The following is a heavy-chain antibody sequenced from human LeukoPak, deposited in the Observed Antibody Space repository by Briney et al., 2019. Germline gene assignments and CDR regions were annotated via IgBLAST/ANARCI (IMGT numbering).Heavy chain of an antibody. J-gene: IGHJ4*02. CDR3: AGQDAMVRGVGVDY. D-gene: IGHD3-10*01. Sequence: SETLSLTCTVSGDSISSNFWSWIRQSPGKGLEWIGYIYGSGSTSYNPSLESRVTISEDTSKNQFSLKLSSVTAADTAVYYCAGQDAMVRGVGVDYWGQGTLVTVSS. V-gene: IGHV4-59*08. CDR2: IYGSGST. CDR1: GDSISSNF.